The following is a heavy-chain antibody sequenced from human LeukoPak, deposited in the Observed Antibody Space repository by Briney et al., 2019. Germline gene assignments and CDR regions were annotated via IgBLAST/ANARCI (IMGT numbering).Heavy chain of an antibody. D-gene: IGHD3-22*01. CDR1: GYTFTNYT. V-gene: IGHV7-4-1*02. CDR2: IDTNTGNP. CDR3: ARDLYDSTYYFDY. Sequence: ASVKVSCKASGYTFTNYTLNWVRQAPGQGLEWMGWIDTNTGNPTYAQGFIGRFVFSLDTSVTTAYLQISSLKAEDTAVYYCARDLYDSTYYFDYWGQGTLVTVSS. J-gene: IGHJ4*02.